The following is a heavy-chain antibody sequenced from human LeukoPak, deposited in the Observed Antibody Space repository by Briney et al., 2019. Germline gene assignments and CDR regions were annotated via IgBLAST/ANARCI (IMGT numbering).Heavy chain of an antibody. Sequence: SETLSLTCTASGGSISSYYWSWIRQPPGKGLEWIGYIYYSGSTNYNPSLKSRVTISVDTSKNQFSLKLSSVTAADTAVYYCARYIVVVPAAGPDYYYYGMDVWGQGTTVTVSS. V-gene: IGHV4-59*08. CDR2: IYYSGST. CDR1: GGSISSYY. CDR3: ARYIVVVPAAGPDYYYYGMDV. J-gene: IGHJ6*02. D-gene: IGHD2-2*01.